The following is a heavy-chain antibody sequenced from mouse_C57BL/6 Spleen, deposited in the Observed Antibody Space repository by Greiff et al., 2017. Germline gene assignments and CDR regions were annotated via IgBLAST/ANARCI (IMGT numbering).Heavy chain of an antibody. CDR1: GFTFTDYY. Sequence: EVKLVESGGGLVQPGGSLSLSCAASGFTFTDYYMSWVRQPPGKALEWLGFIRNKANGYTTEYSAPVKGRFTISRNNAQSSLYLQMNALRAADSATYDCATQVPLDSGYDTLFGYWGQGTLVTVSA. CDR2: IRNKANGYTT. CDR3: ATQVPLDSGYDTLFGY. D-gene: IGHD2-2*01. J-gene: IGHJ3*01. V-gene: IGHV7-3*01.